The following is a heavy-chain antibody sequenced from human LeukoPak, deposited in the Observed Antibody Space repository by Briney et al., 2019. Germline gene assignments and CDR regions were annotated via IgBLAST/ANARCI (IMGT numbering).Heavy chain of an antibody. CDR1: GFTFSSYA. Sequence: PGGSLRLSCAPSGFTFSSYAMSWVRQAPGKGLEWVSAISGSGGSTYYADSVKDRFTISRDNSKSTLYLQMNSLRAEDTAVYYCAPGGPGYYFDYWGQGTLVTVSS. J-gene: IGHJ4*02. CDR3: APGGPGYYFDY. V-gene: IGHV3-23*01. D-gene: IGHD3-10*01. CDR2: ISGSGGST.